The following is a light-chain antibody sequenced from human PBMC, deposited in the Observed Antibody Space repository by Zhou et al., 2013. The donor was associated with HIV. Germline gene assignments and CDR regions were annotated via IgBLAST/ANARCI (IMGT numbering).Light chain of an antibody. J-gene: IGKJ4*01. CDR1: QSISDW. Sequence: DIQMTQSPSTLSASVGDTVTITCRASQSISDWLAWYQQKRGEAPKLLIYKASSLESGVPSRFSGSGSGTEFTLTISSLQPDDFATYYCQQYNSYPLTFGGGTKVDIK. V-gene: IGKV1-5*03. CDR3: QQYNSYPLT. CDR2: KAS.